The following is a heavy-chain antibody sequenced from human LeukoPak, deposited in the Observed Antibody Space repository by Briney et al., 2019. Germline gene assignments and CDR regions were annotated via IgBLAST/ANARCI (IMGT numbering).Heavy chain of an antibody. CDR1: GFTFSSYG. Sequence: GGSLRLSCAASGFTFSSYGMHWVRQAPGKGLEWVAFIRYDGSNKYYADSVKGRFTISRDNSKNTLYLQINSLRAEDTAVYYCAKERVLATVGTVGFDPWGQGTLVTVSS. CDR3: AKERVLATVGTVGFDP. CDR2: IRYDGSNK. D-gene: IGHD6-13*01. V-gene: IGHV3-30*02. J-gene: IGHJ5*02.